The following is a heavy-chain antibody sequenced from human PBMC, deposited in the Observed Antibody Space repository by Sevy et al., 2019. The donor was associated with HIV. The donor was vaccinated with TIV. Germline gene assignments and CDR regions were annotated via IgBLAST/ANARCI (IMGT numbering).Heavy chain of an antibody. J-gene: IGHJ6*03. Sequence: GGSLRLSCAASGFTFSSYAMHWVRQAPGKGLEWVAVISYDGSNKYYADSVKGRFTISRDNSKNTLYLQMNSLRAEDTAVYYCAREGPDDCSGGSCWSYYYYMDVWGKWTTVTVSS. CDR1: GFTFSSYA. CDR2: ISYDGSNK. V-gene: IGHV3-30-3*01. CDR3: AREGPDDCSGGSCWSYYYYMDV. D-gene: IGHD2-15*01.